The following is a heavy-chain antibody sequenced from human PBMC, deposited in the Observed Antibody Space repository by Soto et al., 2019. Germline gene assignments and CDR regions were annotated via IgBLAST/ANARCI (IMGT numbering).Heavy chain of an antibody. CDR3: SRGDSCGNPPMS. V-gene: IGHV1-2*02. CDR2: ISPHGGGA. J-gene: IGHJ4*02. Sequence: QVQLVQSGAEVKKPGASVKVSCEASGDTFTGYYVHWVRQAPGQGLEWMGWISPHGGGAKYAQNFQGRVTLTTDTSHSTAYMEVTRLRSDDKAVYFWSRGDSCGNPPMSWGQGTLVTASS. D-gene: IGHD5-18*01. CDR1: GDTFTGYY.